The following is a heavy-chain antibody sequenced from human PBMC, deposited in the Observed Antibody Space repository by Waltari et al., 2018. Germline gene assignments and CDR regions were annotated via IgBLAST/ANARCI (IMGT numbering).Heavy chain of an antibody. D-gene: IGHD3-3*01. CDR3: ARAPHTDYDFWSGFNCYFDY. Sequence: QVQLQESGPGLVKPSETLSLTCTVSGGSISSYYWSWIRQPPGKGLEWVSYISSSGSTIYYADSVKGRFTISRDNAKNSLYLQMNSLRAEDTAVYYCARAPHTDYDFWSGFNCYFDYWGQGTLVTVSS. J-gene: IGHJ4*02. CDR1: GGSISSYY. CDR2: ISSSGSTI. V-gene: IGHV3-11*04.